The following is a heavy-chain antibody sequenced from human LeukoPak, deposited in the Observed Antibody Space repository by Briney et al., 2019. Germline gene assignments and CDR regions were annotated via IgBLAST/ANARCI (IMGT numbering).Heavy chain of an antibody. CDR2: IYHSGST. J-gene: IGHJ5*02. V-gene: IGHV4-38-2*02. CDR1: GYSIGSGFY. Sequence: SETLSLTCTVSGYSIGSGFYWGWIRQFHGKGLQWIGSIYHSGSTYYNPSLRSRVTISLDTSKNQFSLKLTSVTAVDTAVYFCARAGSGTYLSWGDTWGQGTLVTVSS. CDR3: ARAGSGTYLSWGDT. D-gene: IGHD3-10*01.